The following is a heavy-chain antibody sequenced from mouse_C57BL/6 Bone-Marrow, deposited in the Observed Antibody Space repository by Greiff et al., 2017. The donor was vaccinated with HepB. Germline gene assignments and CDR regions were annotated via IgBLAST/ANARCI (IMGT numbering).Heavy chain of an antibody. Sequence: VQLKESGGDLVKPGGSLKLSCAVSGFTFSSYGMSWVRQTPDKRLEWVATISSGGSYTYYPDSVKGRFTISRDNAKNTLYLQMSSLRSEDTAMYYCARHESNFVNYAMDYWGKGTSVTVSS. CDR1: GFTFSSYG. CDR3: ARHESNFVNYAMDY. J-gene: IGHJ4*01. CDR2: ISSGGSYT. V-gene: IGHV5-6*01. D-gene: IGHD2-5*01.